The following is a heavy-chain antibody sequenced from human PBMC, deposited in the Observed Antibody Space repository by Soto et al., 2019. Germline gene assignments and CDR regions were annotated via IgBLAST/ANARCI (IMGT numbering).Heavy chain of an antibody. D-gene: IGHD2-8*02. Sequence: QVQLQESGPGLVTPSQTLSLTCTVSGGSISSGGYYWSWIRQHPGKGLECIGYIYYSGSTYYNPSLKSRVTTTVDTSKNQFYLKLSSVTAADTAVYYCARFLAEYCAFDILVQGTMVTFS. J-gene: IGHJ3*02. CDR3: ARFLAEYCAFDI. V-gene: IGHV4-31*03. CDR1: GGSISSGGYY. CDR2: IYYSGST.